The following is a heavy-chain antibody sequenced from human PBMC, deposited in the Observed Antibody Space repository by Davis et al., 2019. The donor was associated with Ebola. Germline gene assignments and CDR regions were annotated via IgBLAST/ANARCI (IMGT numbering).Heavy chain of an antibody. Sequence: GESLKISCAASGFTFSSYGMHWVRQAPGKGLEWVAVIWYDGSNKYYADSVKGRFTISRDNSKNTLYLQMNSLRAENTAVYYCARGADIVVVPAASQVDYYGMDVWGQGTTVTVSS. J-gene: IGHJ6*02. CDR1: GFTFSSYG. D-gene: IGHD2-2*01. V-gene: IGHV3-33*01. CDR2: IWYDGSNK. CDR3: ARGADIVVVPAASQVDYYGMDV.